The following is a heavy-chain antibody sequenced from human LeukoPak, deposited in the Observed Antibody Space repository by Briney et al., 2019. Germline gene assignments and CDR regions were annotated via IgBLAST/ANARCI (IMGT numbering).Heavy chain of an antibody. CDR3: AKRYYYDSSGYYYPY. CDR2: ISGSGGST. Sequence: GASLRLSCAASGFTFSSYAMSWVRQAPGKGLEWVSAISGSGGSTYYADSVKGRFTISRDNSKNTPYLQMNSLRAEDTAVYYCAKRYYYDSSGYYYPYWGQGTLVTVSS. V-gene: IGHV3-23*01. J-gene: IGHJ4*02. CDR1: GFTFSSYA. D-gene: IGHD3-22*01.